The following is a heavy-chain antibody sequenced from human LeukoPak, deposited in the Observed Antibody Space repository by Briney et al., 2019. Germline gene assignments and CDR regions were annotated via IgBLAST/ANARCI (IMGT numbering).Heavy chain of an antibody. V-gene: IGHV1-46*01. CDR2: INPSGGST. D-gene: IGHD2-2*01. J-gene: IGHJ4*02. CDR3: ARERGSTFLDY. Sequence: ASVKVSCKASGYTFTSYYMHWVRQAPGQGLEWMGIINPSGGSTSYAQKFQGRVTMTRDTSTSTVYMELSSLRSKDTAVYYCARERGSTFLDYWGQGTLVTVSS. CDR1: GYTFTSYY.